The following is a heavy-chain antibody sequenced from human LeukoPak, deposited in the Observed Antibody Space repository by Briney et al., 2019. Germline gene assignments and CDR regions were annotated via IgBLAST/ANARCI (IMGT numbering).Heavy chain of an antibody. D-gene: IGHD2-15*01. Sequence: SETLSLTCAVYGGSFSGYYWSWIRQPPGKGLEWIGEINHSGSTNYNPSLKSRVTIPVDTSKNQFSLKLSSVTAADTAVYYCARGRGYCSGGSCYSYWFDPWGQGTLVTVSS. V-gene: IGHV4-34*01. CDR3: ARGRGYCSGGSCYSYWFDP. CDR2: INHSGST. CDR1: GGSFSGYY. J-gene: IGHJ5*02.